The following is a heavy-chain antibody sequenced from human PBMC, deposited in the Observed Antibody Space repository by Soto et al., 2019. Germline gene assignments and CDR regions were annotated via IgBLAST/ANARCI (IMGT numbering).Heavy chain of an antibody. Sequence: SETLSLTCTVSGGSISSGGYYWSWIRQHPGKGLEWIGYIYYSGSTYYNPSLKSRVTISVDTSKNQFSLKLSSVTAADTAVYYCARSMVYAMTYYYGMDVWGQGTTVTV. CDR3: ARSMVYAMTYYYGMDV. CDR1: GGSISSGGYY. CDR2: IYYSGST. D-gene: IGHD2-8*01. J-gene: IGHJ6*02. V-gene: IGHV4-31*03.